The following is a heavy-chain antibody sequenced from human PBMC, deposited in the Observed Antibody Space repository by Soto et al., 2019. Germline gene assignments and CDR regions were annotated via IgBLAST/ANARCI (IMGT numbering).Heavy chain of an antibody. CDR2: IKQDGSDT. V-gene: IGHV3-7*05. CDR3: TKLRYQGGSGNFDY. J-gene: IGHJ4*02. Sequence: GGSLRLSCAASGFTLRNSRMSWVRQAPGKGLEWVANIKQDGSDTYYVDSVKGRFTISRDNAKNSLFLQMNSLRNEDTALYYCTKLRYQGGSGNFDYWGQGTLVTVSS. D-gene: IGHD3-9*01. CDR1: GFTLRNSR.